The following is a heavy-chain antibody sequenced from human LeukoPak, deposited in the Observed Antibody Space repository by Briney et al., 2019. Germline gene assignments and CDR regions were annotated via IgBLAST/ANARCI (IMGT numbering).Heavy chain of an antibody. Sequence: SETLSPTCTVSGGSISSYYWSWIRQPPGKGLEWIGYIYYGGSTNYNPSPKSRVTISVDTSKNQFSLKLSSVTAADTAVYYCARMGSYCSGGSCYVWFDPWGQGTLVTVSS. CDR1: GGSISSYY. V-gene: IGHV4-59*01. CDR2: IYYGGST. J-gene: IGHJ5*02. CDR3: ARMGSYCSGGSCYVWFDP. D-gene: IGHD2-15*01.